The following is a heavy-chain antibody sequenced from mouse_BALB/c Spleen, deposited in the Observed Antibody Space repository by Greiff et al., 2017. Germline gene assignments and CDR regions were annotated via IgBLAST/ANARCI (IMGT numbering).Heavy chain of an antibody. CDR2: ISSGGST. CDR3: ARGRSTTALFDY. D-gene: IGHD1-2*01. Sequence: EVQLVESGGGLVKPGGSLKLSCAASGFTFSSYAMSWVRQTPEKRLEWVASISSGGSTYYPDSVKGRFTISRDNARNILYLQMSSLRSEDTAMYYCARGRSTTALFDYWGQGTTLTVSS. CDR1: GFTFSSYA. J-gene: IGHJ2*01. V-gene: IGHV5-6-5*01.